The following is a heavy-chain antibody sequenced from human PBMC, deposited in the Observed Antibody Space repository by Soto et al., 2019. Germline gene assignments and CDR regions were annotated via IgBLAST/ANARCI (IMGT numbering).Heavy chain of an antibody. CDR1: GFTFSSYA. Sequence: QVQLVESGGGVVQPGRSLRLSCAASGFTFSSYAMHWVRQAPGKGLEWVAVISYDGSNKYYADSVKGRFTISRDNSKNTLYLQMNSLRAEDTAVYYCARERRGTAMVTGAFDIWGQGTMVTVSS. D-gene: IGHD5-18*01. V-gene: IGHV3-30-3*01. CDR2: ISYDGSNK. J-gene: IGHJ3*02. CDR3: ARERRGTAMVTGAFDI.